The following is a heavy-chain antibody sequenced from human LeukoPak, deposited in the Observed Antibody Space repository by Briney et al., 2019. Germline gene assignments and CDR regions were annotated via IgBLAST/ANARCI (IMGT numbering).Heavy chain of an antibody. D-gene: IGHD6-13*01. CDR3: ARDIATAGHLAFDY. J-gene: IGHJ4*02. CDR1: GFTFRSYS. V-gene: IGHV3-21*01. Sequence: GGSLRLSCAASGFTFRSYSMNWVRQAPGKGLEWVSFISSSSSSKYYADSVKGRFTISRDNAKNSLYLQMNSLRADDTAVYYCARDIATAGHLAFDYWGQGTLVTVSS. CDR2: ISSSSSSK.